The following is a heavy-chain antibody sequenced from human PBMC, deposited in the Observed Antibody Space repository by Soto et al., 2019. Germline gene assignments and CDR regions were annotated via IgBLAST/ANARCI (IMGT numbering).Heavy chain of an antibody. Sequence: EVQLLESGGGLVQPGGSLRLSCAASGFTFSSYAMSWVRQAPGKGLEWVSAISGSGGSTYYADSVKGRFTISRDNSKNTLDLQMNSLRAEDTAVYYCAKHSSGWHGRNWFDPWGQGTLVTVSS. CDR2: ISGSGGST. CDR3: AKHSSGWHGRNWFDP. V-gene: IGHV3-23*01. J-gene: IGHJ5*02. CDR1: GFTFSSYA. D-gene: IGHD6-19*01.